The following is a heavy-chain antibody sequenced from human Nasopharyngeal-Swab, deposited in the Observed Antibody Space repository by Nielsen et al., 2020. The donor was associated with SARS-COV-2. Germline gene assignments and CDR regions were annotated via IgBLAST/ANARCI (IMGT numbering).Heavy chain of an antibody. CDR2: IIPIFGTA. Sequence: WVRQVPGQGLEWMGGIIPIFGTANYAQKFQGRVTITADESTSTAYMELSSLRSEDTAVYYCARVYCSGGSCYWFDPWGQGTLVTVSS. CDR3: ARVYCSGGSCYWFDP. J-gene: IGHJ5*02. V-gene: IGHV1-69*01. D-gene: IGHD2-15*01.